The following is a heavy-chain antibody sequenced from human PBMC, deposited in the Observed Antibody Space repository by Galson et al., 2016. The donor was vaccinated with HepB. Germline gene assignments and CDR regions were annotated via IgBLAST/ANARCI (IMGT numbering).Heavy chain of an antibody. J-gene: IGHJ4*02. CDR1: GYTLTELS. CDR3: ATDLRWVAAVALFVF. CDR2: FDPEDGET. V-gene: IGHV1-24*01. Sequence: SVKVSCKVSGYTLTELSMHWVRQAPGKGLEWMGGFDPEDGETIYAQKFQGRVTMTEDTSTDTAYMELSSLRSEDTAVYYCATDLRWVAAVALFVFWGQGTLVTVSS. D-gene: IGHD6-19*01.